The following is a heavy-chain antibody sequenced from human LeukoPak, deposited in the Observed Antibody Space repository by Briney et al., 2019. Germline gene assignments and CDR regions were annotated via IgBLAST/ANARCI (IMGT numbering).Heavy chain of an antibody. D-gene: IGHD5-18*01. Sequence: SETPSLTCSVSGYSISSGYYWGWIRQPPGRGLEWIGSIYYTGGTLYNPSLKSRVSMSVDTSTNQFSLKLTSVTAADTAVYYCARDRTGRNTAQDDYWGQGTLVTVSS. V-gene: IGHV4-38-2*02. CDR1: GYSISSGYY. CDR2: IYYTGGT. J-gene: IGHJ4*02. CDR3: ARDRTGRNTAQDDY.